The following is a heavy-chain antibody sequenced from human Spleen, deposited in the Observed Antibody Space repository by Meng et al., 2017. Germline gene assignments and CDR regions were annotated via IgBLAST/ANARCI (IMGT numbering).Heavy chain of an antibody. V-gene: IGHV4-59*01. CDR2: IYYSGST. J-gene: IGHJ3*02. Sequence: SETLSLTCTVSGGSISSYYWSWIRQPPGKGLEWIGYIYYSGSTNYNPSLKSRVTISVDTSKNQFSLKLSSVTAADTAVYYCARAREQHYSSGGYDAFDIWGQATMVTVSS. D-gene: IGHD6-19*01. CDR3: ARAREQHYSSGGYDAFDI. CDR1: GGSISSYY.